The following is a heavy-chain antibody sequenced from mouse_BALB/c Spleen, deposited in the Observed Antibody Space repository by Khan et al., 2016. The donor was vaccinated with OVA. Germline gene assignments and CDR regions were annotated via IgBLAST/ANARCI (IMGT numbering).Heavy chain of an antibody. J-gene: IGHJ4*01. CDR1: GFSLTSYA. V-gene: IGHV2-6-2*01. CDR3: ARHQFPLSMDS. Sequence: QVQLKQSGPDLVAPSQSLSITCTVSGFSLTSYAIHWVRQPPGKGLEWLVVIWSDGSTTYNSALKSRLSISKDNSKSQVFLKINSLQTDDTAMYDCARHQFPLSMDSGGQGTSVTVSS. CDR2: IWSDGST.